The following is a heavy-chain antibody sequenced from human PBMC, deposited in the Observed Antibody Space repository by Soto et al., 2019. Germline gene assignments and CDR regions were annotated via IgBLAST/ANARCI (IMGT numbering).Heavy chain of an antibody. CDR1: GGSISGYY. D-gene: IGHD3-3*01. CDR2: IYYNGST. CDR3: ARTYYDFWSGYWRWFDP. V-gene: IGHV4-59*01. Sequence: QVQLQESGPELVKPSETLSLTCTVSGGSISGYYWSWIRQPPGKGLEWIGYIYYNGSTNYNPSLKSRVTISVDTSKNQFSLKLSSVTAADTAVYYCARTYYDFWSGYWRWFDPWGQGTLVTVSS. J-gene: IGHJ5*02.